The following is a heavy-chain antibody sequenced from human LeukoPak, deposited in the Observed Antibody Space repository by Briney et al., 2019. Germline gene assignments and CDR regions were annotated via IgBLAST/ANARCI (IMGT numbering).Heavy chain of an antibody. J-gene: IGHJ5*02. CDR1: GGSISSSSYY. V-gene: IGHV4-39*07. D-gene: IGHD6-19*01. Sequence: PSETLSLTCTVSGGSISSSSYYWGWIRQPPGKGLEWIGSIYYSGSTYYNPSLKSRVTISVDTSKNQFSLKLSSVTAADTAVYYCARDISSGYPEWFDPWGQGTLVTVSS. CDR2: IYYSGST. CDR3: ARDISSGYPEWFDP.